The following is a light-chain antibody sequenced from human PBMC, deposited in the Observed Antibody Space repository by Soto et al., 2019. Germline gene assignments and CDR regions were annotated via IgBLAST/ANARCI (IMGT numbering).Light chain of an antibody. V-gene: IGKV1-5*03. CDR2: KAS. J-gene: IGKJ1*01. CDR3: QQYSSYSAWT. Sequence: DIQMTQSPSSLSASVGDRVTITCRASQAIRNDLGWYQQKPGKVPKLLIYKASNLESGVPSRFSGSGSGAEFTLTIRSLQPDDIATYYCQQYSSYSAWTFGEGTKVDI. CDR1: QAIRND.